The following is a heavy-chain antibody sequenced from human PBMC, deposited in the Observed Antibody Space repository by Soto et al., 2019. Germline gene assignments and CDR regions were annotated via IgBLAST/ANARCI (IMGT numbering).Heavy chain of an antibody. V-gene: IGHV4-59*01. D-gene: IGHD2-15*01. CDR1: GGSISSYY. CDR2: IYYSGST. Sequence: PSETLSLTCTVSGGSISSYYWSWIRQPPGKGLEWIGYIYYSGSTNYNPSLKSRVTISVDTSKNQFSLKLSSVTAADTAVYYCASRGRGYCSGGSCYSSWFDPWGQGTLVTLSS. CDR3: ASRGRGYCSGGSCYSSWFDP. J-gene: IGHJ5*02.